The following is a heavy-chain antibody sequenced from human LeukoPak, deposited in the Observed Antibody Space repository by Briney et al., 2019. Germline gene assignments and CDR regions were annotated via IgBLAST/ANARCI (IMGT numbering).Heavy chain of an antibody. V-gene: IGHV3-23*01. J-gene: IGHJ3*02. Sequence: GSLRLSCAASGFPFNTYAMTWVRQAPGKGLEGVSAISDSGDDTYYADSVKGRFTVSRDNSKNTLYLQMNGLRAEDTALYYCAKDALHYGSKAFDIWGQGTMVTVSS. CDR3: AKDALHYGSKAFDI. CDR2: ISDSGDDT. D-gene: IGHD3-10*01. CDR1: GFPFNTYA.